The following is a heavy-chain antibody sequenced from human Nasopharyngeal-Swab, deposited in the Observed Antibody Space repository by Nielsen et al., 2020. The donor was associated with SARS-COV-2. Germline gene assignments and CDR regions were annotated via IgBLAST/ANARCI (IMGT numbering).Heavy chain of an antibody. Sequence: GGSLRLSCAASGFTFSSYSMNWVRQAPGKGLEWVAVISYDGSNKYYADSVKGRFTISRDNSKNTLYLQMNSLRAEDTAVYYCARDYGGNLGDWGRGTLVTVSS. CDR2: ISYDGSNK. CDR3: ARDYGGNLGD. J-gene: IGHJ2*01. D-gene: IGHD4-23*01. CDR1: GFTFSSYS. V-gene: IGHV3-30*03.